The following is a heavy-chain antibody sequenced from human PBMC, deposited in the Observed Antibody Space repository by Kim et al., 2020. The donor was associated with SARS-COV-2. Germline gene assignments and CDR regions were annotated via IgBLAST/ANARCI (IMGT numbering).Heavy chain of an antibody. CDR2: ISPTSVYT. CDR3: ARGHHSLDV. D-gene: IGHD4-4*01. Sequence: GGSLRLSCAASGFTFSDHYMSWIRQAPGKGLEWVAYISPTSVYTDYADFVKGRFTISRDNPKNSLFLQMNSLRADDTAVFYCARGHHSLDVWGQGTTVTVSS. CDR1: GFTFSDHY. V-gene: IGHV3-11*06. J-gene: IGHJ6*02.